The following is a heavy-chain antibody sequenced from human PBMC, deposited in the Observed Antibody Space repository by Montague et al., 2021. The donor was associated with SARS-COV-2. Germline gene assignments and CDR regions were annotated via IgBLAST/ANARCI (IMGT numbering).Heavy chain of an antibody. CDR1: GGSISSGGYY. D-gene: IGHD3-22*01. CDR3: ARVQGITMIVVVIGAFDI. V-gene: IGHV4-31*03. Sequence: TLSLTCTVSGGSISSGGYYWSWIRQHPGKGLESIGYIYYSGXTXYXXXXKXRVTISVDTSKNQFSLKLSSVTAADTAVYYCARVQGITMIVVVIGAFDIWGQGTMVTVSS. CDR2: IYYSGXT. J-gene: IGHJ3*02.